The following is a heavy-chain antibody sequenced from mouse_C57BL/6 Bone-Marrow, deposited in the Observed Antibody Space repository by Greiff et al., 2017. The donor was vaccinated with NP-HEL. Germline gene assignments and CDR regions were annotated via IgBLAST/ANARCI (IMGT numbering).Heavy chain of an antibody. V-gene: IGHV1-64*01. Sequence: QVQLQQPGAELVKPGASVKLSCKASGYTFTSYWMRWVKQRPGQGLEWIGMIHPNSGSTNYNEKFKSKATLTVDKSSSTAYMQLSSLTSEDSAVYYCARSAIYGYGAYWGQGTLVTVSA. J-gene: IGHJ3*01. CDR3: ARSAIYGYGAY. CDR1: GYTFTSYW. D-gene: IGHD2-2*01. CDR2: IHPNSGST.